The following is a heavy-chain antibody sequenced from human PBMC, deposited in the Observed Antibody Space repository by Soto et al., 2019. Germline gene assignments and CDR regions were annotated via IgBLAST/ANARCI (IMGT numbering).Heavy chain of an antibody. CDR3: ARDLEQQLVELYFQH. CDR1: GYTFTSYG. V-gene: IGHV1-18*01. D-gene: IGHD6-13*01. J-gene: IGHJ1*01. CDR2: ISAYNGNT. Sequence: QVQLVQSGAEVKKPGASVKVSCKASGYTFTSYGISWVRQAPGQGLEWMGWISAYNGNTNYAQKLQGRVTMTTDTPTSTAYMELRSLRSDDTAVYYCARDLEQQLVELYFQHWGQGTLVTVSS.